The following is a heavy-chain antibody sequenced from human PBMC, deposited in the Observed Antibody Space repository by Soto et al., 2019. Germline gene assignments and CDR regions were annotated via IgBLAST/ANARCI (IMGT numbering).Heavy chain of an antibody. D-gene: IGHD2-21*02. J-gene: IGHJ6*03. CDR2: IWYDGSNK. CDR1: GFTFSSYG. Sequence: PGGSLRLSCAASGFTFSSYGMHWVRQAPGKGLEWVAVIWYDGSNKYYADSVKGRFTISRDNSKNTLYLQMNSLRAEDTAVYYCARGNDFLRDYYYYYYMVVWGTAPTVTVFS. V-gene: IGHV3-33*01. CDR3: ARGNDFLRDYYYYYYMVV.